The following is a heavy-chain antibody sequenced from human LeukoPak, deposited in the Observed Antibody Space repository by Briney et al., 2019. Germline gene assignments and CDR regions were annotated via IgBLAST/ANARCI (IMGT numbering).Heavy chain of an antibody. CDR1: GFTFSSFA. D-gene: IGHD6-19*01. CDR2: ISGSAFNS. CDR3: AKRTTSSGWYDLFDY. V-gene: IGHV3-23*01. J-gene: IGHJ4*02. Sequence: GGSLILSCAASGFTFSSFAMGWVRKAPGKGLEWVSAISGSAFNSYYGDSVKGRFTISRDNSKNTLYLQMNSLRVEDTAIYYCAKRTTSSGWYDLFDYWGQGTLVTVSS.